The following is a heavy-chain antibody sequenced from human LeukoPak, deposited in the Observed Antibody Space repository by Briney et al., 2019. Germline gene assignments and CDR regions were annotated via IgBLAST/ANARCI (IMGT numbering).Heavy chain of an antibody. J-gene: IGHJ6*03. V-gene: IGHV3-11*04. CDR2: ISDSGTTI. Sequence: GGSLRLSCVASGFTVSSNYISWVRQAPGKGLEWVSYISDSGTTIYYADSVKGRFTGSRDNAKNSLFLQMNSLRAEDTAVYYCARDRRYNHYYYMDVWGKGTTVTVSS. CDR1: GFTVSSNY. CDR3: ARDRRYNHYYYMDV.